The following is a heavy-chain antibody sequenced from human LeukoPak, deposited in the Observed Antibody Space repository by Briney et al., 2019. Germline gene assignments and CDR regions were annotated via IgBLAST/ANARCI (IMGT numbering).Heavy chain of an antibody. J-gene: IGHJ4*02. CDR1: GFTFNTYT. V-gene: IGHV3-74*01. CDR2: IHKDGLHT. D-gene: IGHD6-25*01. Sequence: GGSLRLSCAACGFTFNTYTMNWVRQTPGKGLMWVSRIHKDGLHTWYADSMKGRFTISRDNAENTVYLQLNSLRVEDTAVYYCARESEAAGTYYLDHWGQGNLVTVSS. CDR3: ARESEAAGTYYLDH.